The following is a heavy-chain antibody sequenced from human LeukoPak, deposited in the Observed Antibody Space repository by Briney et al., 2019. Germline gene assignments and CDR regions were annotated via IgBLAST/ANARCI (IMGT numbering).Heavy chain of an antibody. Sequence: GGSLRLSCPPSGFTFSSYSMNWVRQAPGKGLEWVSSISSSSTYIYYADSVKGRFTISRDYAKNQLYLQMNSLRIEDTAVYYCARDHGIPGSGSYRFDYWGHGTLVTVSS. D-gene: IGHD3-10*01. V-gene: IGHV3-21*06. CDR1: GFTFSSYS. J-gene: IGHJ4*01. CDR2: ISSSSTYI. CDR3: ARDHGIPGSGSYRFDY.